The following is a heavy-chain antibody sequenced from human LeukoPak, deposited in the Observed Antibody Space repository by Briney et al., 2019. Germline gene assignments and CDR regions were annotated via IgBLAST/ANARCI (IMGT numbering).Heavy chain of an antibody. D-gene: IGHD6-13*01. V-gene: IGHV4-4*07. Sequence: SETLSLTCTVSGGSISSYYWSWIRQPAGKGLEWIGRIYTSGSTNYNPSLKSRVTMSVDTSKDQFSLKLSSVTAADTAVYYCARESSSSWYEDYYYYYYMDVWGKGTTVTISS. CDR2: IYTSGST. J-gene: IGHJ6*03. CDR1: GGSISSYY. CDR3: ARESSSSWYEDYYYYYYMDV.